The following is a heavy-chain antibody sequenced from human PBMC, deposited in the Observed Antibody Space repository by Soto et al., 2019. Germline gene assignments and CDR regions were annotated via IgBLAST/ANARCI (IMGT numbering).Heavy chain of an antibody. J-gene: IGHJ4*02. D-gene: IGHD6-6*01. CDR1: GGTFSSYA. CDR3: AREGIAARPGQFDY. CDR2: IIPIFGTA. V-gene: IGHV1-69*13. Sequence: VASVKVSCKASGGTFSSYAISWVRQAPGQGLEWMGGIIPIFGTANYAQKIQGRVTITADESTSTAYMELSSLRSEDTAVYYCAREGIAARPGQFDYWGQGTLVTVSS.